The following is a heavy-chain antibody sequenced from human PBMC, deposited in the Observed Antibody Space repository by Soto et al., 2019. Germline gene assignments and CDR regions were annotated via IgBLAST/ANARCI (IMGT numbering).Heavy chain of an antibody. J-gene: IGHJ4*02. CDR2: MNPNSGNT. CDR3: ARERAVAGFDY. V-gene: IGHV1-8*01. D-gene: IGHD6-19*01. Sequence: QVQLVQSGAEVKKPGASVKVSCKASGYTFTSYDINWVRQATGQGLEWMGWMNPNSGNTAYAQKFQGRVTMTKNTSTRTAYMELSRLRSEDTAVYYCARERAVAGFDYWGQGTLVTVSS. CDR1: GYTFTSYD.